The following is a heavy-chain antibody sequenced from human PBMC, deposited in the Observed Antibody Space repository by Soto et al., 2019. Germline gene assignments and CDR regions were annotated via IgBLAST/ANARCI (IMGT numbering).Heavy chain of an antibody. CDR2: IYSGGST. V-gene: IGHV3-53*01. J-gene: IGHJ6*02. Sequence: GGSLRLSCAASGFTVSSNYMSWVRQAPGKGLEWVSVIYSGGSTYYADSVKGRFTISRDNSKNTLYLQMNSLRAEDTAVYYCARSPVLRFLEWSQDYYGMDVWGQGTTVTVSS. CDR3: ARSPVLRFLEWSQDYYGMDV. CDR1: GFTVSSNY. D-gene: IGHD3-3*01.